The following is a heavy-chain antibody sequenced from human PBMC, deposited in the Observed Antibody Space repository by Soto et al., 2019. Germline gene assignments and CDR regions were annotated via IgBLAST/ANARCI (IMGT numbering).Heavy chain of an antibody. J-gene: IGHJ6*02. CDR3: ARDSGGYYCYYGMDV. V-gene: IGHV4-59*01. D-gene: IGHD3-10*01. CDR2: IYYSGST. Sequence: PSETLSLTCTVSGGSISSYYWSWIRQPPGKGLEWIGYIYYSGSTNYNPSLKSRVTISVDTSKNQFSLKLSSVTAADTAVYYCARDSGGYYCYYGMDVWGQGTTVTVSS. CDR1: GGSISSYY.